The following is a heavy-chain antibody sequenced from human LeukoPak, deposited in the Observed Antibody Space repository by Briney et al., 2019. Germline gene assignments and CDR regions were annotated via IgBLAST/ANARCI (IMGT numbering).Heavy chain of an antibody. D-gene: IGHD3-3*01. CDR1: GFTFSSYA. V-gene: IGHV3-23*01. CDR3: AKTLSISIFGVVDY. Sequence: GRSLRLSCAASGFTFSSYAMSWVRQAPGKGLEWVSAISGSGGSTYYADSVKGRFTISRDNSKNTLYLQMNSLRAEDTAVYYCAKTLSISIFGVVDYWGRGTLVTVSS. J-gene: IGHJ4*02. CDR2: ISGSGGST.